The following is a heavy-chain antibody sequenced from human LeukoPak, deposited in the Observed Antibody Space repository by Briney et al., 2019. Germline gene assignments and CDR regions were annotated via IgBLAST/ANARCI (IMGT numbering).Heavy chain of an antibody. CDR3: ARDNYGLGSFDY. CDR2: IYAGGST. J-gene: IGHJ4*02. V-gene: IGHV3-53*01. D-gene: IGHD3-10*01. Sequence: GGSLRLSCAASGFTVSSNYMSWVRRAPGKGLEWVSIIYAGGSTSYADSVKGRFTTSRDSSKNMLYLQMNSLGAEDTAVYYCARDNYGLGSFDYWGQGTLVTVSS. CDR1: GFTVSSNY.